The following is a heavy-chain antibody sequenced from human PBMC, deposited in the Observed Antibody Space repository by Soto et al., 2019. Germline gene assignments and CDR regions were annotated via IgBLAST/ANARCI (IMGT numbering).Heavy chain of an antibody. J-gene: IGHJ4*02. CDR2: PNGDGGSK. CDR1: GFSFSAYA. V-gene: IGHV3-74*01. CDR3: VRTSLVVAAATREDY. Sequence: GGSLRLSCAASGFSFSAYAMNWVRQAPGKGLVWVSRPNGDGGSKTYADSVRGRFTISRDNAKNTLYLQMNSLRAEDTAVYYCVRTSLVVAAATREDYWGQGTLVTVSS. D-gene: IGHD2-15*01.